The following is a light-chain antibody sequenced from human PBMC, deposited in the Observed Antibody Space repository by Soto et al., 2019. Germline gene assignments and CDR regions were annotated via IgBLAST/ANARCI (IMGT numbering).Light chain of an antibody. J-gene: IGKJ3*01. CDR1: QDINNY. Sequence: DIQMTQSPSSLSASVGDRVTITCRASQDINNYLAWYQQRPGKVPKLLIYGATTLQPGVSSRFSGSGSGTEFTLTISSLQPEDVATYYCQNCKSAVFTFGPGTKV. CDR3: QNCKSAVFT. V-gene: IGKV1-27*01. CDR2: GAT.